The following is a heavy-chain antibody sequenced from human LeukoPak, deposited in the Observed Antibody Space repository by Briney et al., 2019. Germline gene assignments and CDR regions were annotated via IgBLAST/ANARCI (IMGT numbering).Heavy chain of an antibody. J-gene: IGHJ4*02. CDR1: GFTFSGYG. V-gene: IGHV3-21*01. D-gene: IGHD3-10*01. Sequence: PGGSLRLSCAVSGFTFSGYGMNWVRQAPGKGLEWVSSISSNSAYIYYADSLKGRFTISRDNAKNSLSLQMNSLRAEDTAVYYCASWRGSGSYGGYFDYWGQGTLVTVSS. CDR2: ISSNSAYI. CDR3: ASWRGSGSYGGYFDY.